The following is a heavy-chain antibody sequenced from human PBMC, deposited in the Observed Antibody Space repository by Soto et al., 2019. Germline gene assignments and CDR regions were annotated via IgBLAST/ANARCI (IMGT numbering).Heavy chain of an antibody. D-gene: IGHD6-13*01. CDR1: GGSFSGYY. V-gene: IGHV4-34*01. Sequence: SETLSLTCAVYGGSFSGYYWSWIRQPPGKGLEWIGEINHSGSTNYDPSLKSRVTISVDTSKNQFSLKLSSVTAADTAVYYCARGLAWQQLPRASYYYGMDVWGQGTTVTVSS. J-gene: IGHJ6*02. CDR3: ARGLAWQQLPRASYYYGMDV. CDR2: INHSGST.